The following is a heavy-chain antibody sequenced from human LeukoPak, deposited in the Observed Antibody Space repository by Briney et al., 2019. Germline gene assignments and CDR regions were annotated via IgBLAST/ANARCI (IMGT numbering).Heavy chain of an antibody. J-gene: IGHJ4*02. D-gene: IGHD3-9*01. Sequence: PGGSLRLSCAASGFTFSSYSMNWVRQAPGKGLEWVSSISSSSSYIYYADSVKGRFTISRDNAKNSLYLQMNSLRAEDTAVYYCARDQDYDILTGYDAEDYWGQGTLVTVSS. CDR2: ISSSSSYI. CDR1: GFTFSSYS. V-gene: IGHV3-21*01. CDR3: ARDQDYDILTGYDAEDY.